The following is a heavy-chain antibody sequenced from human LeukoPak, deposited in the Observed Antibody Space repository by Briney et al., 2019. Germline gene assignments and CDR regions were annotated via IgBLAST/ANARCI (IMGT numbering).Heavy chain of an antibody. V-gene: IGHV4-38-2*02. CDR1: GYSISSGYY. J-gene: IGHJ6*03. Sequence: PSETLSLTCTVSGYSISSGYYWGWIRQPPGKGLEWIGSIYHSGSTYYNPSLKSRVTISVDTSKNQFSLTLKSVTAADTAVYYCARINYYYHYMDVWGKGTTVTVSS. CDR3: ARINYYYHYMDV. CDR2: IYHSGST.